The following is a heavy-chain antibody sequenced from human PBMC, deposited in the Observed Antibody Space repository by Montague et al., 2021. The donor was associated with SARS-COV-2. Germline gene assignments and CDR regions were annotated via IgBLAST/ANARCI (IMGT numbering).Heavy chain of an antibody. J-gene: IGHJ4*02. CDR3: ARSTSGWFIY. V-gene: IGHV4-39*01. Sequence: MYSSGTTYYNPSLKSRVTISGDTSRNQVSVRLSSVTAADTAVYYCARSTSGWFIYSGQGTLVPVSS. D-gene: IGHD6-19*01. CDR2: MYSSGTT.